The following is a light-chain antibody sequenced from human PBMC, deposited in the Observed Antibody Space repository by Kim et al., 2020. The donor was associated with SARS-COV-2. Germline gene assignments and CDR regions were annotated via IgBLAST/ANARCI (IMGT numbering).Light chain of an antibody. V-gene: IGLV2-14*01. CDR2: DVF. J-gene: IGLJ1*01. Sequence: QSALTQPASVSASPGQSITISYTGSSSDVGGYNYVSWYRQYAGKAPRLIIYDVFERPSGISNRFSGSKSGNTASLTISGLQAEDEADYYCISYSSSNTNTLVFGSGTKVTVL. CDR1: SSDVGGYNY. CDR3: ISYSSSNTNTLV.